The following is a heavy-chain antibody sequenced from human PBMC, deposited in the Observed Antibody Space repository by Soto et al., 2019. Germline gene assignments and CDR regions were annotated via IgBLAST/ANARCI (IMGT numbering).Heavy chain of an antibody. J-gene: IGHJ6*02. D-gene: IGHD6-6*01. CDR3: ARLTGGSSYYYYYYGMDV. CDR1: GYTFTGYY. Sequence: ASVKVSCKASGYTFTGYYMHWVRQAPGQGLEWMGWINPNSGGTNYAQKFQGRVTMTRDTSISTAYMELSRLRSDDTAVYYCARLTGGSSYYYYYYGMDVWGQGTTVTVSS. CDR2: INPNSGGT. V-gene: IGHV1-2*02.